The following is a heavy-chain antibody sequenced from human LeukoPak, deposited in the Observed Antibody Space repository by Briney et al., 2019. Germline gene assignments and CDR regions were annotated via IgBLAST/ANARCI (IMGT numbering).Heavy chain of an antibody. CDR3: ATWVGDYVDY. CDR2: IYYSGST. CDR1: GGSISSYY. V-gene: IGHV4-59*12. J-gene: IGHJ4*02. D-gene: IGHD1-26*01. Sequence: SETLSLTCTVSGGSISSYYWSWIRQPPGKGLEWIGYIYYSGSTYYNPSLKSRVTISVDTSKNQFSLKLSSVTAADTAVYYCATWVGDYVDYWGQGTLVTVSS.